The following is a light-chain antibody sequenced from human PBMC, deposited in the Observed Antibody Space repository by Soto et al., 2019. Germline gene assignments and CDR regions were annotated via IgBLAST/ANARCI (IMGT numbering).Light chain of an antibody. V-gene: IGLV2-8*01. J-gene: IGLJ3*02. CDR1: NSDVGRYNY. CDR3: TTYGGNNTQV. CDR2: EVS. Sequence: QSALTQPPSASGSPGQSVTISCTGTNSDVGRYNYVSWYQHHAGKAPKLINYEVSTRPSGVPDRWSDSKSGNTASLPVSARQAEDEVEYYCTTYGGNNTQVFGGGTKVTVL.